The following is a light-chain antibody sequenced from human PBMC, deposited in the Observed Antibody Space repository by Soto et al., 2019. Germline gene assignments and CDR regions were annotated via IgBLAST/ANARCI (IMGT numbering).Light chain of an antibody. CDR3: CSYAGSSTSLYV. V-gene: IGLV2-23*02. CDR2: EVI. Sequence: QSVLTQPASVSGAPGQSITISCTGTNSDVNYVSWHQQHPGKAPKLMIYEVINRSSGVSTRFSGSKSGNTASLTISGLQAEDEADYYCCSYAGSSTSLYVFGTGTKVTVL. J-gene: IGLJ1*01. CDR1: NSDVNY.